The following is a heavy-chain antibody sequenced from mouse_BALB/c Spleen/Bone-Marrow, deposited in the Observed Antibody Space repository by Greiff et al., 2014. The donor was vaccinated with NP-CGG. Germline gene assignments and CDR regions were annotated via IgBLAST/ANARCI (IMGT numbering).Heavy chain of an antibody. Sequence: VQLQQSGPGLVQPSQSLSITCTVSGFSLTSYGVHWVRQSPGKGLEWLGVIWSGGSTDYNAAFISRLSISKDNSKSQVFFKMNSLQANDTAIYYWARNGGDYYRYYYAMDYWGQGTSVTVPS. J-gene: IGHJ4*01. CDR1: GFSLTSYG. D-gene: IGHD2-14*01. CDR2: IWSGGST. CDR3: ARNGGDYYRYYYAMDY. V-gene: IGHV2-2*02.